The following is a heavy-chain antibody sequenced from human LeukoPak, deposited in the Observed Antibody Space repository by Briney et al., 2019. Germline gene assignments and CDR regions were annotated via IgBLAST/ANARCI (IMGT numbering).Heavy chain of an antibody. CDR1: GGSIRSSYYY. V-gene: IGHV4-39*07. Sequence: PSETLSLTCTVSGGSIRSSYYYWGWIRQPPGKGLEWIGSIYDSGSTYYNPSLKSRVTISVDTSKNQFSLKLSSVTAADTAVYYCAREPRRYFNWLSWRCGMDVWGQGTTVTVSS. CDR3: AREPRRYFNWLSWRCGMDV. J-gene: IGHJ6*02. CDR2: IYDSGST. D-gene: IGHD3-9*01.